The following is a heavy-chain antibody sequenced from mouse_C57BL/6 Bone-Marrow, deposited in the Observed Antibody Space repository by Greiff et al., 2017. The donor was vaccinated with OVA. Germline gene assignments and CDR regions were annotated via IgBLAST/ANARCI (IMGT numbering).Heavy chain of an antibody. Sequence: EVQVVESGGDLVKPGGSLKLSCAASGFTFSSYGMSWVRQTPDKRLEWVATISSGGSYIYYPDSVKGRFTISRDNAKNTLYLQMSSLKSEDTAMYYCARRDYYGSYYYAMDYWGQGTSVTVSS. D-gene: IGHD1-1*01. J-gene: IGHJ4*01. CDR2: ISSGGSYI. CDR1: GFTFSSYG. V-gene: IGHV5-6*01. CDR3: ARRDYYGSYYYAMDY.